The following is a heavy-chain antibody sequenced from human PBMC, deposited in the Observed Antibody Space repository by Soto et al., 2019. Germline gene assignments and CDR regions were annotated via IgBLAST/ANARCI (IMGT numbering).Heavy chain of an antibody. D-gene: IGHD3-22*01. CDR2: IYYSGST. J-gene: IGHJ4*02. V-gene: IGHV4-30-4*01. Sequence: PSETLSLTCTVSVGSISSGDYYWSWIRQPPGKGLEWIGYIYYSGSTYYNPSLKSRVTISVDTSKNQFSLKLSSVTAADTAVYYCARGYDSRGYYYYFDYWGQGTLVTVSS. CDR3: ARGYDSRGYYYYFDY. CDR1: VGSISSGDYY.